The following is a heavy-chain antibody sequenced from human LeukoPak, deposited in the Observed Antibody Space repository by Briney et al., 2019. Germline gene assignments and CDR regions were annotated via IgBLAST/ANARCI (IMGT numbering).Heavy chain of an antibody. CDR1: GDSISSSSYY. CDR2: IYYSGST. Sequence: SETLSPTCTVSGDSISSSSYYWGWIRQPPGKGLEWIGSIYYSGSTSYNPSLKSRVTISLDTSKNQFSLKLSSVTAADTAVYYCARDRITGTTDWGQGTLVTVSS. V-gene: IGHV4-39*07. J-gene: IGHJ4*02. CDR3: ARDRITGTTD. D-gene: IGHD1-7*01.